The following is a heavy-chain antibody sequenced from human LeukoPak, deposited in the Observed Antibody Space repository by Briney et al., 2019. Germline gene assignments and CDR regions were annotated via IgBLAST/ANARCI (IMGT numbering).Heavy chain of an antibody. D-gene: IGHD1-26*01. V-gene: IGHV3-66*01. CDR2: IFSEGCT. Sequence: GGAVRLSCAASGFTVSSNYMSWVRQAPGKGLEWVSVIFSEGCTYYGDSVKGRITISRENSKNSVYLQMNSLRAEDTAVYFCARLIVSGSYDYFDYWGQGTLVAVS. CDR3: ARLIVSGSYDYFDY. J-gene: IGHJ4*02. CDR1: GFTVSSNY.